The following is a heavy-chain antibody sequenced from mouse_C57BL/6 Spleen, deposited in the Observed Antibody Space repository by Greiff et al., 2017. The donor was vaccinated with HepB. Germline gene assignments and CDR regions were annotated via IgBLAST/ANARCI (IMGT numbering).Heavy chain of an antibody. V-gene: IGHV1-64*01. Sequence: QVQLQQPGAELVKPGASVKLSCKASGYTFTSYWMHWVKQRPGQGLEWIGMIHPNSGSTNYNEKFKSKATLTVDKSSSTAYTQLSSLTSEDSAVYYCARPFYYGSSYGFAYWGQGTLVTVSA. J-gene: IGHJ3*01. CDR1: GYTFTSYW. CDR2: IHPNSGST. D-gene: IGHD1-1*01. CDR3: ARPFYYGSSYGFAY.